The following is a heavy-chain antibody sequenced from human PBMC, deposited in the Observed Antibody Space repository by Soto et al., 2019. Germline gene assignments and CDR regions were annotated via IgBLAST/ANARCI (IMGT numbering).Heavy chain of an antibody. CDR1: GGFIIRGGYY. Sequence: PSETLSLTCTVSGGFIIRGGYYWIWIRQDPGKGLEWIGYIYYSGSTYYNPSLKSRVTISVDTSKNQFSLKLSSVTAADTTVYYCARDKGPVRGGDDCYYGMDVWGQGTTVTVSS. D-gene: IGHD3-10*01. V-gene: IGHV4-31*03. CDR3: ARDKGPVRGGDDCYYGMDV. CDR2: IYYSGST. J-gene: IGHJ6*02.